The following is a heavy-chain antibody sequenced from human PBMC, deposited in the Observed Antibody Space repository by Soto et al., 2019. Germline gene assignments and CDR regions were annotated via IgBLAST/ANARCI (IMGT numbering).Heavy chain of an antibody. J-gene: IGHJ6*02. CDR1: GYSFTSYW. CDR2: IYPGDSDT. Sequence: GESLKISCKGSGYSFTSYWIGWVRQMPGKGLEWMGIIYPGDSDTRYSPSFQGQVTISADKSISTAYLQWSSLKASDTATYYCARVYYGSGSPIGGMDVWGQGTTVTVSS. D-gene: IGHD3-10*01. CDR3: ARVYYGSGSPIGGMDV. V-gene: IGHV5-51*01.